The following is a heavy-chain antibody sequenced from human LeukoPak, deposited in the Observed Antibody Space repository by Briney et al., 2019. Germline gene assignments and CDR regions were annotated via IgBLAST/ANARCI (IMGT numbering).Heavy chain of an antibody. CDR3: ARHYGP. V-gene: IGHV4-30-4*08. Sequence: SETLSLTCTVSGGSISSGGNYWSWIRQSPGKGLEWIGNIYHNGNTHYNPSLKSRVAISVDTSKNQFSLKLSSVTAADTAVYYCARHYGPWGQGTLVTVSS. D-gene: IGHD3-16*01. J-gene: IGHJ5*02. CDR1: GGSISSGGNY. CDR2: IYHNGNT.